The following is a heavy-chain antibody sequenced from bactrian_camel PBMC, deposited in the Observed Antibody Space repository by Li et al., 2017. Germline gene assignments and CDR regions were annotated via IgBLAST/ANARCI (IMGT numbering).Heavy chain of an antibody. CDR1: GFSFSSYY. CDR2: IYIGSGTT. Sequence: HVQLVESGGGLVQPGGSLTLSCATSGFSFSSYYMSWVRLAPGKGLEWLSTIYIGSGTTYYADSVQGRFTASKDNAKSTLYLLMNSLKAEDTAVYYCAHKAFGCTGWVRFEDWGQGTQVTVS. V-gene: IGHV3-2*01. D-gene: IGHD5*01. J-gene: IGHJ4*01. CDR3: AHKAFGCTGWVRFED.